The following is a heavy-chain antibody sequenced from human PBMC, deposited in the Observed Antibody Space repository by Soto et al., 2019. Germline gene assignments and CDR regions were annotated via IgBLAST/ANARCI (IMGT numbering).Heavy chain of an antibody. CDR1: GYTFTTNF. V-gene: IGHV1-46*03. CDR3: ARAHYDSDAFDF. D-gene: IGHD3-22*01. Sequence: VQLVQSGAEVKKPGASVKISCKASGYTFTTNFIHWIRQAPGQGLEWVGIISPAGGTTVYAQKFQGRVTMTRDTSTSTVYMELRRLRSEATAVFYCARAHYDSDAFDFWGQGTMVIVSS. CDR2: ISPAGGTT. J-gene: IGHJ3*01.